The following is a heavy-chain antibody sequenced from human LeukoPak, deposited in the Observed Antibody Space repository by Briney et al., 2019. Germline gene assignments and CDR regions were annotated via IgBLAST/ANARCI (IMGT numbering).Heavy chain of an antibody. D-gene: IGHD3-10*01. CDR1: GFTFSSYW. CDR3: ARESQYSGYFDY. J-gene: IGHJ4*02. CDR2: INSDGSST. Sequence: GGSLRLSCAASGFTFSSYWMHWVRQARWKGLVWVSRINSDGSSTSYADSVKGRLTISRDNAKNTLYLQMNSLRAEDTAVYYCARESQYSGYFDYWGQGTLVTVSS. V-gene: IGHV3-74*01.